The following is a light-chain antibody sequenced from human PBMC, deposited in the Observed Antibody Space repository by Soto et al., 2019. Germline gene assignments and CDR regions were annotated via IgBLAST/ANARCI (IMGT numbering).Light chain of an antibody. J-gene: IGLJ1*01. CDR2: EVS. CDR1: SSDVGNYKY. CDR3: FSYTSSGTYV. Sequence: LTQPASVPGSPGQSITIFCTGTSSDVGNYKYVSWYQQHPGKAPKLMIYEVSNRPSGVSNRFSGSKSGNTASLTISGLQAEDETDYYCFSYTSSGTYVFGTGTKVTVL. V-gene: IGLV2-14*01.